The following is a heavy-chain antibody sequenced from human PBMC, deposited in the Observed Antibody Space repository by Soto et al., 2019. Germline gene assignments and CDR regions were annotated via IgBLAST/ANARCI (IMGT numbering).Heavy chain of an antibody. CDR2: ISASDGAT. CDR1: GYGFNTYG. CDR3: ATYYYGSGSYYRFDY. Sequence: ASVKVSCKASGYGFNTYGFSWVRQAPGQGLEWMGWISASDGATNSAQKFRGRVALTIDTSTSTAYMELYSLTSDDTAMYFCATYYYGSGSYYRFDYWGQGTLVTVSS. J-gene: IGHJ4*02. V-gene: IGHV1-18*01. D-gene: IGHD3-10*01.